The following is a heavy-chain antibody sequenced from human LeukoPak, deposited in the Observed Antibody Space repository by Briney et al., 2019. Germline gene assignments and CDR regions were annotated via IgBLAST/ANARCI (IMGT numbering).Heavy chain of an antibody. V-gene: IGHV4-34*01. CDR2: INHSGST. CDR1: GGSFSGYY. J-gene: IGHJ4*02. CDR3: ARARRDSSGYYFPVYFDY. D-gene: IGHD3-22*01. Sequence: PSETLSLTCAVYGGSFSGYYWSWIRQPPGKGLEWIGEINHSGSTNYNPSLKSRVTISVDTSKNQFSLKLSSVTAADTAVYYCARARRDSSGYYFPVYFDYWGQGPLVTVSS.